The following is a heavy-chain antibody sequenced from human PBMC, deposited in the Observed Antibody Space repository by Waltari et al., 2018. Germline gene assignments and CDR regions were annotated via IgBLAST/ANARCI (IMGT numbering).Heavy chain of an antibody. CDR3: ATYCGGDQCAEYFQH. CDR2: IYYSGST. CDR1: GGSISSYY. D-gene: IGHD2-21*02. J-gene: IGHJ1*01. V-gene: IGHV4-59*01. Sequence: QVQLQESGPGLVKPSETLSLTCTVSGGSISSYYWSWIRQPPGKGLEWIGYIYYSGSTNYNPSLKSRFTISVDTSKNQFSLKLSCVTAADTAVYYCATYCGGDQCAEYFQHWGQGTLVTVSS.